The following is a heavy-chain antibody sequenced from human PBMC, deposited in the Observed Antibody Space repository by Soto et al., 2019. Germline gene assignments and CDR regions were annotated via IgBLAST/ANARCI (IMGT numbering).Heavy chain of an antibody. D-gene: IGHD3-22*01. CDR1: GYTFTSYG. CDR2: ISAYNGNT. V-gene: IGHV1-18*01. Sequence: ASVKVSCKASGYTFTSYGISWVRQAPGQGLEWMGWISAYNGNTNYAQKLQGRVTMTTDTSTSTAYMELRSLRSDDTAVYYCARGSADYYDSSGYFLLDYWGQGPLVTVSS. CDR3: ARGSADYYDSSGYFLLDY. J-gene: IGHJ4*02.